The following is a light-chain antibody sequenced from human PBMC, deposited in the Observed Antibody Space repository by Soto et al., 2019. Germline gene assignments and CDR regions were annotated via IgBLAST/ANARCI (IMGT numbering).Light chain of an antibody. CDR3: QQRRDT. J-gene: IGKJ5*01. Sequence: ILLTQSPGTLSLSPGERATLSCRASQSVSSYLAWYHHKPGQAPRLLIYDAPNRAPGMPGGCSGRGSGTDFTLTIGTVEPEDFSVYYCQQRRDTFGQGTRLEI. CDR1: QSVSSY. V-gene: IGKV3-11*01. CDR2: DAP.